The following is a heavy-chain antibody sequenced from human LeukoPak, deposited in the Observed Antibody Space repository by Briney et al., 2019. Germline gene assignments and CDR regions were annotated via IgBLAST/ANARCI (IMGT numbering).Heavy chain of an antibody. V-gene: IGHV1-18*01. CDR2: ISTYNGNT. CDR3: ASWAGYCSSANCYTTSLDY. CDR1: GYTFTSYG. J-gene: IGHJ4*02. Sequence: ASVKVSCKASGYTFTSYGITWVRQAPGQGLEWMGWISTYNGNTNCAQKLQDRVTMTTETSTSTAYMELRSLRSDDTAVYYCASWAGYCSSANCYTTSLDYWGQGTLVSVSS. D-gene: IGHD2-2*02.